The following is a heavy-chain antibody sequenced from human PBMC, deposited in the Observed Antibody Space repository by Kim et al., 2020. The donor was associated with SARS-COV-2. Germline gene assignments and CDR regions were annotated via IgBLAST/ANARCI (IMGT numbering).Heavy chain of an antibody. D-gene: IGHD3-3*01. J-gene: IGHJ5*01. V-gene: IGHV3-30-3*01. CDR2: ISSDGNRR. CDR1: GFSFNPYD. Sequence: GGSLRLSCAASGFSFNPYDMHWVRQAPGKGLEWVAGISSDGNRRSYADSVKGRFTISRDNSKSTLFLQMNTLRPDDTAVYYCARPGGIGWPWSWFDSWG. CDR3: ARPGGIGWPWSWFDS.